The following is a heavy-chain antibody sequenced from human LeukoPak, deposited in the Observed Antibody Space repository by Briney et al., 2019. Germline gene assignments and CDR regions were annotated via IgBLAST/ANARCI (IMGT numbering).Heavy chain of an antibody. D-gene: IGHD6-13*01. CDR2: ISGSGGST. CDR1: GFTFSSYA. Sequence: PGRSLRLSCAASGFTFSSYAMSWVRQAPGKGLEWVSAISGSGGSTYYADSVKGRFTISRDNSKNTLYLQMNSLRAEDTAVYYCAKVGSSSWTKYYYYYMDVWGKGTTVTVSS. V-gene: IGHV3-23*01. CDR3: AKVGSSSWTKYYYYYMDV. J-gene: IGHJ6*03.